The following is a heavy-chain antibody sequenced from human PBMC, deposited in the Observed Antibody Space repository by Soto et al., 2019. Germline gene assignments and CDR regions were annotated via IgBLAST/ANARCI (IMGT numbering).Heavy chain of an antibody. CDR1: GYTFTSYG. D-gene: IGHD1-26*01. J-gene: IGHJ4*02. CDR2: ISAYNGNT. Sequence: QVQLVQSGAEVKKPGASVKVSCKASGYTFTSYGISWVRQAPGQGLEWMGWISAYNGNTNYAQKLQGRVTMTTDTATNAAYRERRSLRSDDTAVYYCARVPWVAATVGVYYFDYWGQGTLVTVSS. V-gene: IGHV1-18*04. CDR3: ARVPWVAATVGVYYFDY.